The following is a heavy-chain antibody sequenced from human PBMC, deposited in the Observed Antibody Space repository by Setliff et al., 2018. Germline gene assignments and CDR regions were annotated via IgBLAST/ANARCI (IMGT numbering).Heavy chain of an antibody. CDR2: INPNSGST. Sequence: ASVKVSCKASGYTFTGYYMHWVRQAPGQGLEWMGRINPNSGSTSYAQKFQGRVTMTRDTSTSTVYMELSSLRSEDTAVYYCARDEGSGWYVGYWGQGALVTVSS. CDR3: ARDEGSGWYVGY. V-gene: IGHV1-46*01. CDR1: GYTFTGYY. D-gene: IGHD6-19*01. J-gene: IGHJ4*02.